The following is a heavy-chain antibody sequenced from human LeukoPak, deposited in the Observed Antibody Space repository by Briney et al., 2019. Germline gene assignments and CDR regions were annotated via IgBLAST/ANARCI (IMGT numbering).Heavy chain of an antibody. V-gene: IGHV3-23*01. J-gene: IGHJ4*02. CDR2: ISNNGGYT. Sequence: GGSLRLSCAASGFTFSSSAMSWVRQAPGKGLEWVSAISNNGGYTYYADSVQGRFTISRDNSKSTLCLQMNSLRAEDTAVYYCAKYRTGGASGWYEDFDYWGQGTLVTVSS. CDR1: GFTFSSSA. D-gene: IGHD6-19*01. CDR3: AKYRTGGASGWYEDFDY.